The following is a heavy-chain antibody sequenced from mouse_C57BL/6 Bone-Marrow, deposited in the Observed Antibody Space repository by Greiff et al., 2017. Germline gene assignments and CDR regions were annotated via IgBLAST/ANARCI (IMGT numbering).Heavy chain of an antibody. Sequence: EVTLVESGGGLVKPGGSLKLSCAASGFTFSDYGMHWVRQAPEKGLEWVAYLSSGSSTIYYADTVKGRFTISRDNAKNTLFLQMTSLRSEDTARYDCARGKGVYAMDYWGQGTSVTVSS. D-gene: IGHD2-1*01. CDR1: GFTFSDYG. V-gene: IGHV5-17*01. J-gene: IGHJ4*01. CDR3: ARGKGVYAMDY. CDR2: LSSGSSTI.